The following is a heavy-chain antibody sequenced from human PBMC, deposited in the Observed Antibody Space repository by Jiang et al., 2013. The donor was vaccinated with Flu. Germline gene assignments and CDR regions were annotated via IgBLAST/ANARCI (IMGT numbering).Heavy chain of an antibody. V-gene: IGHV1-2*02. CDR1: GYTFTDYY. CDR2: INPNSVGT. CDR3: ARGGYSSGEKDY. Sequence: SGAEVKKPGASVKVSCKASGYTFTDYYMHWVRQAPGQGLEWMGWINPNSVGTNYAQNFQGRVTMTRDTSISTAYMELSRLRSDDTAMYYCARGGYSSGEKDYWGQGTLVTVSS. J-gene: IGHJ4*02. D-gene: IGHD6-19*01.